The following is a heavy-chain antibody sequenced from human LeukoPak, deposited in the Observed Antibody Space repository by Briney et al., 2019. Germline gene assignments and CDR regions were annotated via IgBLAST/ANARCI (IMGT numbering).Heavy chain of an antibody. CDR1: GFTIYSNY. Sequence: GGSLRLSCTASGFTIYSNYISWVRRAPGKGLEWVSAISGSGGSTYYADSVKGRFTISRDNSKNTLYLQMNSLRAEDTAVYYCAKGPSSSWYDWFDPWGQGTLVTVSS. CDR3: AKGPSSSWYDWFDP. CDR2: ISGSGGST. D-gene: IGHD6-13*01. J-gene: IGHJ5*02. V-gene: IGHV3-23*01.